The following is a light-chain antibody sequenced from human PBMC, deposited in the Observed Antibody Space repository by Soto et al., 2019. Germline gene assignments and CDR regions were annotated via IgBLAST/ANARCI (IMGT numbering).Light chain of an antibody. CDR3: SSYGGSNNLV. Sequence: QPVLTQPPSASGSPGQSVTISCTGTSSDIGGYNYVSWYQQSPGKAPKLIIYEVSQRPSGVPDRFSASKSGNTASLTVSGLQAEDEADYYCSSYGGSNNLVFGGGTKVTVL. CDR1: SSDIGGYNY. CDR2: EVS. V-gene: IGLV2-8*01. J-gene: IGLJ2*01.